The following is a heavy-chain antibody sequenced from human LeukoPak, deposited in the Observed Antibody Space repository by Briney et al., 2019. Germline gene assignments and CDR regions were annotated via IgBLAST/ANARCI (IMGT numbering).Heavy chain of an antibody. D-gene: IGHD3-10*01. Sequence: PGGSLRLSCAASGFTFSSYAMSWVRQAPGKGLEWVSAITDSGIGTHYADSVMGRFTISRDNSKNTLYLQMNSLRAEDTAVYYCAKDAGPMVRGVIGDAFHIWGQGTMVTVSS. V-gene: IGHV3-23*01. CDR1: GFTFSSYA. J-gene: IGHJ3*02. CDR2: ITDSGIGT. CDR3: AKDAGPMVRGVIGDAFHI.